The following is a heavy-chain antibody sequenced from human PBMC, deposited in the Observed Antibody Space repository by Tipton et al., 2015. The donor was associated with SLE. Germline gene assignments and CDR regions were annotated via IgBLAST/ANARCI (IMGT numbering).Heavy chain of an antibody. CDR3: ARDRGSSWYEGSFDI. D-gene: IGHD6-13*01. CDR1: GGSISSGSYY. V-gene: IGHV4-61*02. J-gene: IGHJ3*02. CDR2: IYTSGST. Sequence: TLSLTCTVSGGSISSGSYYWSWIRQPAGKGLEWIGLIYTSGSTNYNPSLTSRVTISVDTSNNQFSLKLSSVTAADTAVYYCARDRGSSWYEGSFDIWGQGTTVTVSS.